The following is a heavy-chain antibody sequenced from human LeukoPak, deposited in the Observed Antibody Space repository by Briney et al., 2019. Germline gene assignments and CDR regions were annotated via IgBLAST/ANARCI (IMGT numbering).Heavy chain of an antibody. CDR1: GFTFSSYA. V-gene: IGHV3-30-3*01. J-gene: IGHJ4*02. D-gene: IGHD6-19*01. CDR3: ARGGGSGWYIAHHFDY. CDR2: IPYDGSNK. Sequence: GGSLRLSCAASGFTFSSYAMHWVRQAPGKGLEWVAVIPYDGSNKYYADSVKGRFTISRDNSKNTLYLQMNSLRAEDMAVYYCARGGGSGWYIAHHFDYWGQGTLVTVSS.